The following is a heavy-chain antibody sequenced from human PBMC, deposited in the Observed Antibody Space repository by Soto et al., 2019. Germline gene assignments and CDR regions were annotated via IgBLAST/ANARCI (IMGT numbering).Heavy chain of an antibody. Sequence: SETLSLTCTVSGGSISSNYWSWIRQPPGKGPEWIGYIHYSGSTNYNPSLKSRVTISVDTSKNQFSLKLSSVTAADTAVYYCARLRDYDFWSGYYYYFDYWGQGTLVTVSS. CDR2: IHYSGST. CDR3: ARLRDYDFWSGYYYYFDY. CDR1: GGSISSNY. J-gene: IGHJ4*02. D-gene: IGHD3-3*01. V-gene: IGHV4-59*01.